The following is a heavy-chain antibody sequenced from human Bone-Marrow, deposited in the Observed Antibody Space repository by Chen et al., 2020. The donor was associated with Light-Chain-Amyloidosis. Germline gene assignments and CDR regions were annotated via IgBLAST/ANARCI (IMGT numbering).Heavy chain of an antibody. CDR3: ARSYSGYFDY. Sequence: QVQLQESGPGLVKPSQTLSLTCPVPGGSIRSDNYYWSWIRQPAGKGLEWIGHIYISRNTNYNPSLKSRVTISLDTSKNQFSLNLSSVTAADTAVYYCARSYSGYFDYWGQGTQVTVSS. J-gene: IGHJ4*02. D-gene: IGHD5-12*01. CDR2: IYISRNT. V-gene: IGHV4-61*02. CDR1: GGSIRSDNYY.